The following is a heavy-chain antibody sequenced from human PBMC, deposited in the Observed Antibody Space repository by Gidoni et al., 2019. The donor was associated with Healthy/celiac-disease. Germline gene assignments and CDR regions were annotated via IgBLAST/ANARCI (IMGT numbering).Heavy chain of an antibody. CDR3: ARGPIVVVPAAIGEWQI. CDR2: TYYRSKWYN. Sequence: QVQLQQSGPGLVKPSQTLSLTCAISGDSVSSNSAAWNWIRQSPSRGLEWLGRTYYRSKWYNDYAVSVKSRITINPDTSKNQFSLQLNSVTPEDTAVYYCARGPIVVVPAAIGEWQIWGQGTLVTVSS. CDR1: GDSVSSNSAA. D-gene: IGHD2-2*01. V-gene: IGHV6-1*01. J-gene: IGHJ4*02.